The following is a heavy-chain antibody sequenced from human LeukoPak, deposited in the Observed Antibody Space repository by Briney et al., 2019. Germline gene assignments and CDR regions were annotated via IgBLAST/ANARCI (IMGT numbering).Heavy chain of an antibody. CDR1: GGSISSYY. Sequence: SETLSLTCTVSGGSISSYYWSWIRQPPGKGLEWIGYIYYSGSTNYNPSLKGRVTISVDTSKNQFSLKLSSVTAADTAVYYCARGVAVAGTGDYYYYYYMDVWGKGTTVTVSS. V-gene: IGHV4-59*01. CDR2: IYYSGST. D-gene: IGHD6-19*01. J-gene: IGHJ6*03. CDR3: ARGVAVAGTGDYYYYYYMDV.